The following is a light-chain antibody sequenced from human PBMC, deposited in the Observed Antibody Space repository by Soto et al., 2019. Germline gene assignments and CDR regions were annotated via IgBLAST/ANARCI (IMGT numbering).Light chain of an antibody. CDR2: KAS. Sequence: DIQMTQSPSTPSASVGDRVTITCRASQSISSWLAWYQQKPGKAPKLLIYKASSLESGVPSRFSGSGSGTEFTLTISSLQPDDFATYYCQQYNSYSSFTFGPGTKVDIK. CDR3: QQYNSYSSFT. V-gene: IGKV1-5*03. CDR1: QSISSW. J-gene: IGKJ3*01.